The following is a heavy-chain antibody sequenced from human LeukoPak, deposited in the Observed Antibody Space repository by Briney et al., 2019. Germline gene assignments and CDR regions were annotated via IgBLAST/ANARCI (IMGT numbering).Heavy chain of an antibody. Sequence: PSQTLSLTCTVSGGSISSGGYYWSWIRQHPGKGLEWIGYIYYSGSTYYNPSLKSRVTISVDTSKNQFSLKLSSVTAADTAVYYCARHALSYSSFFDYWGQGTLVTVSS. D-gene: IGHD2-21*01. CDR1: GGSISSGGYY. CDR3: ARHALSYSSFFDY. CDR2: IYYSGST. V-gene: IGHV4-31*03. J-gene: IGHJ4*02.